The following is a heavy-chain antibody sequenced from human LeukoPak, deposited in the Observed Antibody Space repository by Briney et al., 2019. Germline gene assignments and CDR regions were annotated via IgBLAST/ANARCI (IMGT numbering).Heavy chain of an antibody. CDR3: ARVVDPGGYYYFYYMDV. CDR2: INHSEST. D-gene: IGHD3-16*01. CDR1: GGSISSSNW. J-gene: IGHJ6*03. V-gene: IGHV4-4*02. Sequence: KPSGTLSLTCAVSGGSISSSNWWSWVRQPPGKGLEWIGEINHSESTNYNPSLKSRVTISVDTSKNQLSLKLSSVTAADTAVYYCARVVDPGGYYYFYYMDVWGKGTTVTVSS.